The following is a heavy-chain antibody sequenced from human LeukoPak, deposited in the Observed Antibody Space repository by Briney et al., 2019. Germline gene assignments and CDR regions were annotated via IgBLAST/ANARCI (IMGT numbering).Heavy chain of an antibody. J-gene: IGHJ4*02. CDR2: ISGSGGST. D-gene: IGHD3-22*01. Sequence: PGGSLRLSCAASGFAFSNSAMNWVRQAPGKGLEWVSTISGSGGSTYYADSVKGRFTISRDKSKNTLYLQMNSLSPEDTAVYYCAKGWDSSGYYYFDYWGQGTLVTVSS. V-gene: IGHV3-23*01. CDR1: GFAFSNSA. CDR3: AKGWDSSGYYYFDY.